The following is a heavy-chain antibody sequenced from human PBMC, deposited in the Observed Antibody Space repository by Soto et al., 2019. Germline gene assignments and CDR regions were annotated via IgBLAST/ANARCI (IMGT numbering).Heavy chain of an antibody. D-gene: IGHD4-17*01. CDR2: ISSSGSTI. J-gene: IGHJ3*02. V-gene: IGHV3-11*01. CDR3: ARDQTTVTPLTKPQDAFDI. CDR1: GFTFSDYY. Sequence: QVQLVESGGGLVKPGGSLRLSCAASGFTFSDYYMSWIRQAPGKGLEWVAYISSSGSTIYYADSVKGRFTISRDNAKNSLYLQMNSLRDEDTAVYYCARDQTTVTPLTKPQDAFDIWGQGTMVTVSS.